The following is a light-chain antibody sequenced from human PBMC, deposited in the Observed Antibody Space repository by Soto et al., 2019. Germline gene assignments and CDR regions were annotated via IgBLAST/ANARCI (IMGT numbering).Light chain of an antibody. Sequence: DIQMTQSPSSLSASVGDTVTITCRASESISSWLAWYQEKPGKAPNLLIYDASSLESGVPSRFSGSGSGTEFTLTISSLQPDDFATYYCQQYNSYGTFGQGTKVDIK. J-gene: IGKJ1*01. V-gene: IGKV1-5*01. CDR3: QQYNSYGT. CDR1: ESISSW. CDR2: DAS.